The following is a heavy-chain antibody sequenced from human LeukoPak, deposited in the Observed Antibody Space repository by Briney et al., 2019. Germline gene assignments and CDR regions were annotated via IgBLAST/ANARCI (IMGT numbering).Heavy chain of an antibody. J-gene: IGHJ4*02. CDR2: VKKDDTYR. CDR3: VRDDDIYGFDY. V-gene: IGHV3-74*01. CDR1: GFIFRRHW. D-gene: IGHD3-3*02. Sequence: GGSLRLSCAASGFIFRRHWMHWVRQAPGEGLECVARVKKDDTYRDYADSVKGRFTISRDNAKNTLYLQMNSLRVEDTARYYCVRDDDIYGFDYWGQGTVVTVSS.